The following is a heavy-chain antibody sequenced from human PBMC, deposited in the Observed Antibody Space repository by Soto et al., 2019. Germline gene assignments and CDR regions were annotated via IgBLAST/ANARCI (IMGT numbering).Heavy chain of an antibody. CDR3: ARGLNGYSYAIGGY. V-gene: IGHV1-8*01. CDR1: GYTFTNYD. J-gene: IGHJ4*02. CDR2: MNPNSGNT. Sequence: QVQLVQSGAEVKKPGASVNVSCKASGYTFTNYDISWVRQANGQGLEWMGWMNPNSGNTGYAQKFQGRVTMTRNTSINTAYMELSSLKSDDTAVYYCARGLNGYSYAIGGYWGQGTLVTVSS. D-gene: IGHD5-18*01.